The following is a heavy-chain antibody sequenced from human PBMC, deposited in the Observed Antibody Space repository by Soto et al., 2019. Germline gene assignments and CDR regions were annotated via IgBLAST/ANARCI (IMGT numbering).Heavy chain of an antibody. V-gene: IGHV5-51*01. J-gene: IGHJ4*02. CDR1: GYSFTSYW. Sequence: LGESLKISCKGSGYSFTSYWIGWVRQMPVKGLEWMGIIYPGDSDTRYSPSFQGQVTISADKSISTAYLQWSSLKASDTAMYYCARGSALGYCSSTSCPSTQQPDYWGQGTRVTVAS. D-gene: IGHD2-2*01. CDR3: ARGSALGYCSSTSCPSTQQPDY. CDR2: IYPGDSDT.